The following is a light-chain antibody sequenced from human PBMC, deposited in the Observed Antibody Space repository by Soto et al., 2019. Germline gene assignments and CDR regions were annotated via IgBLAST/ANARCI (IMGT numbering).Light chain of an antibody. V-gene: IGLV2-14*01. Sequence: QSALTQPASVSGSPGQSITISCTGTSSDVGGYNYVSWHQQHPGKAPKLMIYDVSNRPSGVSNRFSGSKSGNTASLTISGLQAEDEADYYCSSYTSSSTLVFGTGTKVTV. CDR3: SSYTSSSTLV. J-gene: IGLJ1*01. CDR2: DVS. CDR1: SSDVGGYNY.